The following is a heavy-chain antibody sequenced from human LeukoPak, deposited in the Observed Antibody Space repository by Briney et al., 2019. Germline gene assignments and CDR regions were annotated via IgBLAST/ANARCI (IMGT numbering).Heavy chain of an antibody. V-gene: IGHV1-46*01. Sequence: ASVKVSCKASGYTFTSNYIHWVRQAPGQGLEWMGMIYPRDGSTSYAQKFQGRVTVTRDTSTSIVHMELSGLRSEDTAVYYCARDREGFDYWGQGTLVTVSS. CDR2: IYPRDGST. J-gene: IGHJ4*02. CDR1: GYTFTSNY. CDR3: ARDREGFDY.